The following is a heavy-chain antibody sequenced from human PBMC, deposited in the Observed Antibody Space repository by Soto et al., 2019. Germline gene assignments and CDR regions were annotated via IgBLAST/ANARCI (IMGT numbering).Heavy chain of an antibody. Sequence: QVQLVQSGAAVKKPGASVKVSCKASGFSFTGYYIHWLRQAPGQGLEWMGWINAHSGGTEYAQKFQGRVTLTRDTSIATAYLTLTSLTSDDTALYYCAKDLTRQLAYWLHPCVQGTQVTVSS. CDR1: GFSFTGYY. CDR3: AKDLTRQLAYWLHP. V-gene: IGHV1-2*02. D-gene: IGHD6-6*01. J-gene: IGHJ5*02. CDR2: INAHSGGT.